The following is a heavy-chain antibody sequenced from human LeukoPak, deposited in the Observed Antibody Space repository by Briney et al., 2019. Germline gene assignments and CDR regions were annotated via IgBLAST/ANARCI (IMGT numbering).Heavy chain of an antibody. V-gene: IGHV4-61*02. CDR2: IYTSGST. Sequence: SQTLSLTCTVSGGSISSGSYYWSWIRQPAGKELEWIGRIYTSGSTNYNPSLKSRVTISVDTSKNQFSLKLSSVTAADTAVYYCARFAPLVVPAAMNAFDIWGQGTMVTVSS. J-gene: IGHJ3*02. D-gene: IGHD2-2*01. CDR1: GGSISSGSYY. CDR3: ARFAPLVVPAAMNAFDI.